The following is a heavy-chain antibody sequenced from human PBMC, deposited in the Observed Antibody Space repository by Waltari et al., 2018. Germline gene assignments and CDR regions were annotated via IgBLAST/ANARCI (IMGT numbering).Heavy chain of an antibody. Sequence: EVQLVESGGGLVQPGGSLRLSCAASGFTFSSYEMNWVRQAPGKGLEWISYISSSGNSIYYADSVKGRFTISRDNAKNSLYLQMNSLRVEDTAVYYCAREGGFGEFFPDYWGQGTLVTVSS. CDR3: AREGGFGEFFPDY. J-gene: IGHJ4*02. D-gene: IGHD3-10*01. V-gene: IGHV3-48*03. CDR1: GFTFSSYE. CDR2: ISSSGNSI.